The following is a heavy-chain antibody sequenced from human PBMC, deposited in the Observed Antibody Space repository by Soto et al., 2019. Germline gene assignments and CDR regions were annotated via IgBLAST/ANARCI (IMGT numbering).Heavy chain of an antibody. CDR3: ARDFLRGGNDAFDI. V-gene: IGHV3-48*02. J-gene: IGHJ3*02. CDR2: ISSSSSTM. Sequence: GGSLRLSCAASGFTFSSYSMNWVRQAPGKGLEWVSYISSSSSTMHYADSVKGRFTISRDNAKNSLYLQMNSLRDEDTAVYYCARDFLRGGNDAFDIWGQGTMVTVSS. CDR1: GFTFSSYS. D-gene: IGHD3-3*01.